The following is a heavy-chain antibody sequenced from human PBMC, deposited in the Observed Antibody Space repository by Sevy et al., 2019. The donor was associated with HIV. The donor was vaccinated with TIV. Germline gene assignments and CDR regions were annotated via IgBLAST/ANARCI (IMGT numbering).Heavy chain of an antibody. V-gene: IGHV4-31*03. D-gene: IGHD5-12*01. Sequence: SETLSLTCTVSGGSISSGGYYWSWIRQHPGKGLEWIGYIYYSGSTYYNPSLKSRVTISVDTSKNQFSLKLSSVTAADTAVYYCARDGGGSNPYSGYEGYYYYYGMDVWGQGTTVTVSS. CDR2: IYYSGST. CDR1: GGSISSGGYY. J-gene: IGHJ6*02. CDR3: ARDGGGSNPYSGYEGYYYYYGMDV.